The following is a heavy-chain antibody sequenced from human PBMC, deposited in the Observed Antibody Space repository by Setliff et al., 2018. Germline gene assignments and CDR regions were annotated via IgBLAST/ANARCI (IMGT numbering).Heavy chain of an antibody. V-gene: IGHV4-59*11. CDR2: IYYSGST. D-gene: IGHD3-22*01. CDR1: GGSISSHY. Sequence: PSETLSLTCTVSGGSISSHYWSWIRQPPGKGLEWIGYIYYSGSTNYNPSLKSRVTISVDTSKNQFSLKLSSVTAADTAVYYCARDHYDSSGPLDFDIWGQGTMVTVSS. CDR3: ARDHYDSSGPLDFDI. J-gene: IGHJ3*02.